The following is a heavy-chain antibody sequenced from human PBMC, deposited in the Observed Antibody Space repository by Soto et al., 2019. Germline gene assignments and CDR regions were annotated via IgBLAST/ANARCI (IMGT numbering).Heavy chain of an antibody. Sequence: ASVKVSCKASGGTFSSYAISWVRQAPGQGLEWMGGIIPIFGTANYAQKFQGRVTITADESTSTAYMELSSLRSEDTAVYYCARDYDYVGYYYYGMDVWGQGTTVTVSS. CDR3: ARDYDYVGYYYYGMDV. CDR2: IIPIFGTA. V-gene: IGHV1-69*13. D-gene: IGHD3-16*01. J-gene: IGHJ6*02. CDR1: GGTFSSYA.